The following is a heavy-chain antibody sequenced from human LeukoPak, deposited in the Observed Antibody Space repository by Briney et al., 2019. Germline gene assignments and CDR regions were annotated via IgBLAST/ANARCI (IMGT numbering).Heavy chain of an antibody. V-gene: IGHV3-30-3*01. D-gene: IGHD1-1*01. J-gene: IGHJ4*02. CDR1: GFTFSTYA. Sequence: GGSLRLSCAASGFTFSTYAMHWVRQAPGKGLEWVAVISYDGSIKYYADSVKGRFTISRDNSKNTLYLQMNSLTSEDTAVYFRARAEWYKWNLDYWGQGTLVTVSS. CDR3: ARAEWYKWNLDY. CDR2: ISYDGSIK.